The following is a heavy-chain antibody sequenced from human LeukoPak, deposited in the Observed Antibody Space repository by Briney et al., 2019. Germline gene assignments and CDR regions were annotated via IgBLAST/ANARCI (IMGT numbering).Heavy chain of an antibody. Sequence: GGSLRLSCAASGFPFSSYGMTWLRQTPAKGLEWVSATSGSGETTYYSDSVKGRFTISRDNSKNTLFLQMNSLRVEDAAMYYCAKTHGYFDQWGQGTLVAVSS. CDR3: AKTHGYFDQ. V-gene: IGHV3-23*01. D-gene: IGHD3-22*01. CDR1: GFPFSSYG. CDR2: TSGSGETT. J-gene: IGHJ4*02.